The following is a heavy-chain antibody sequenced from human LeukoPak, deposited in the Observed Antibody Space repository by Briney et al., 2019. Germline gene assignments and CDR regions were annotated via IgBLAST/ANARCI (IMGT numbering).Heavy chain of an antibody. J-gene: IGHJ5*02. CDR1: GYTFTGYY. D-gene: IGHD6-13*01. Sequence: ASVKVSCKASGYTFTGYYMHWVRQAPGQGLEGMGWINPNSGGTKYAQKFQGRVTMTRDTSISTAYMELSRLRSDDTAVYYCARVGQQLANWFDPWGQGTLVTVSS. V-gene: IGHV1-2*02. CDR3: ARVGQQLANWFDP. CDR2: INPNSGGT.